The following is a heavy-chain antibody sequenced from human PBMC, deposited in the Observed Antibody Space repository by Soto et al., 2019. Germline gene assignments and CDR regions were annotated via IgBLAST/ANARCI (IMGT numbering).Heavy chain of an antibody. CDR2: IGGSGDGT. CDR1: GFTFSSYT. CDR3: ARERYGVVRGVIINSYYYYGMDV. D-gene: IGHD3-10*01. V-gene: IGHV3-23*01. Sequence: GGSLRLSCEASGFTFSSYTMNWVRRAPGKGLEWVATIGGSGDGTYYGDSVKGRFTISRDNSKNTVYLQMNSLRAEDTAVYYCARERYGVVRGVIINSYYYYGMDVWGQGTTVTVSS. J-gene: IGHJ6*02.